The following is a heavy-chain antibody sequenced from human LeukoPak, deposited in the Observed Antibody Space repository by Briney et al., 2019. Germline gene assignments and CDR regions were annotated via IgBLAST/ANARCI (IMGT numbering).Heavy chain of an antibody. V-gene: IGHV4-34*01. CDR2: INHSGST. CDR1: GGSFSGYY. CDR3: ARRRVVTASFDY. J-gene: IGHJ4*02. Sequence: SETLSLTCAVYGGSFSGYYWSWFRQPPGKGLEWIGEINHSGSTNYNPSLKSRVTISVDTSKNQFSLKLSSVTAADTAVYYCARRRVVTASFDYWGQGTLVTVSS. D-gene: IGHD2-21*02.